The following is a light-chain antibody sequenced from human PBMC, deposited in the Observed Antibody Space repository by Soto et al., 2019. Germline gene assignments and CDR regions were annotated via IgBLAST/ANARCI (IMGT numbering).Light chain of an antibody. Sequence: QSVLTQPPSVSAAPGQKVTISCSGSSSNIGNNYVSWYQQVPGTAPKLLIYDNNKRASGIPDRFSGSKSGTSATLGITGLQTGDEADYYCGTWGSNRSVGWVFGGGTKLTVL. CDR3: GTWGSNRSVGWV. CDR2: DNN. CDR1: SSNIGNNY. V-gene: IGLV1-51*01. J-gene: IGLJ3*02.